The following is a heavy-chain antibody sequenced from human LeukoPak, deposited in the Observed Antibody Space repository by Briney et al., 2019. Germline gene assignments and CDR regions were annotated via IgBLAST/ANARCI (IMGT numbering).Heavy chain of an antibody. Sequence: PSQTLSLTCTVSGGSISTGSYYWSWIRQPAGKGLGWIGRIYTSGSTNYNPSLKSRVTISVDTSKNQFSLKLSSVTAADTAVYYCARVRIAVAGNYYYYYYGMDVWGQGTTVTVSS. D-gene: IGHD6-19*01. CDR3: ARVRIAVAGNYYYYYYGMDV. CDR2: IYTSGST. V-gene: IGHV4-61*02. J-gene: IGHJ6*02. CDR1: GGSISTGSYY.